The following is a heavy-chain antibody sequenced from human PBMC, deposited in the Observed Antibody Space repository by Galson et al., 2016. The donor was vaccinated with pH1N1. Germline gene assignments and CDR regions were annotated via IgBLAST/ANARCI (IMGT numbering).Heavy chain of an antibody. V-gene: IGHV3-33*01. CDR2: IWYDGSNK. Sequence: IWYDGSNKHYGDSVKGRFTISRDNSKNTLYLQMSSLRGDDTAVYYCARDFCGGDCYFDYWGQGTLVTVSS. J-gene: IGHJ4*02. CDR3: ARDFCGGDCYFDY. D-gene: IGHD2-21*02.